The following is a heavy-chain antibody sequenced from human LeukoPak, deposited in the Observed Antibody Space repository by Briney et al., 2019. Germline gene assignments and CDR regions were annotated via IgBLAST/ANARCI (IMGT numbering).Heavy chain of an antibody. CDR3: AREPGTHYRKYYFDY. CDR1: GCTVSSYY. CDR2: LYNGGTT. Sequence: GGSLRLSCAASGCTVSSYYMSWVRQAPDMGLEWVSVLYNGGTTYYADYVKGRFTISREDAKNTVYLQMHSLRAEDTAVYYCAREPGTHYRKYYFDYWGQGTLVTVSS. J-gene: IGHJ4*02. D-gene: IGHD1-14*01. V-gene: IGHV3-53*01.